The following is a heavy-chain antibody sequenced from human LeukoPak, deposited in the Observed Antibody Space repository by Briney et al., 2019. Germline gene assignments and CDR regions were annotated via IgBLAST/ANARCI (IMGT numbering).Heavy chain of an antibody. CDR1: GGSFSGYY. CDR2: INHSGST. J-gene: IGHJ4*02. CDR3: ARGTRRTYYDFWSGYTYFDY. V-gene: IGHV4-34*01. D-gene: IGHD3-3*01. Sequence: SETLSLTCAVYGGSFSGYYWSWIRQPPGKGLEWVGEINHSGSTNYNPSLKSRVTISVDTSKNQFSLKLSSVTAADTAVYYCARGTRRTYYDFWSGYTYFDYWGQGTLVTVSS.